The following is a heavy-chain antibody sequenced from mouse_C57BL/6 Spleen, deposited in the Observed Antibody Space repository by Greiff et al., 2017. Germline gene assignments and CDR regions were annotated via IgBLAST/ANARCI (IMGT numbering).Heavy chain of an antibody. V-gene: IGHV2-9-1*01. D-gene: IGHD3-2*02. CDR1: GFSLTSYA. CDR3: ARTSSGSPNSAMDD. Sequence: QVQLKESGPGLVAPSQSLSITCTVSGFSLTSYAISWVRQPPGKGLEWLGVIWTGGGTNYNSALKSRLSISKGNSKSQVFLKMNSLQTDDTARNSSARTSSGSPNSAMDDWGQGTSVTVSS. CDR2: IWTGGGT. J-gene: IGHJ4*01.